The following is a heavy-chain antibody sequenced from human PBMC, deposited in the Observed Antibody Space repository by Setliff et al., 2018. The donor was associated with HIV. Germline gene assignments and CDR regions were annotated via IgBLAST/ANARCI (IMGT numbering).Heavy chain of an antibody. V-gene: IGHV3-23*01. J-gene: IGHJ4*02. Sequence: GGSLRLSRAASGFDFSSHAMSWVRQAPGKGLEWLSVISGHTINVYYADSVKGRFTISRDNSKNTLYLQLNSLSAEDTAIYYCARDFNTMTTPGDDFDYWGQGTLVTVSS. CDR1: GFDFSSHA. CDR3: ARDFNTMTTPGDDFDY. D-gene: IGHD1-1*01. CDR2: ISGHTINV.